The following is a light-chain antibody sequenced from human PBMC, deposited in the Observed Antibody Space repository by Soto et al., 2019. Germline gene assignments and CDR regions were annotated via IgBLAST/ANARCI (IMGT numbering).Light chain of an antibody. CDR1: QSVWSN. J-gene: IGKJ1*01. CDR2: GAS. V-gene: IGKV3D-15*01. CDR3: HQYDSWT. Sequence: EVVMTQFPATLSVSPGGRATLSCRASQSVWSNLAWYQQKPGQAPRLLIYGASSRATGIPDRFSGSGSGTDFTLTISRLEPEDFAVYYCHQYDSWTFGQGTKVDIK.